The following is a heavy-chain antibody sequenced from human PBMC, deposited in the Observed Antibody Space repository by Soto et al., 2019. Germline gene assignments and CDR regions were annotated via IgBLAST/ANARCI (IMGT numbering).Heavy chain of an antibody. CDR3: ARLGSYYQALDS. CDR2: IYYAGSF. D-gene: IGHD3-10*01. J-gene: IGHJ4*02. V-gene: IGHV4-59*08. Sequence: PSETLSLTCTVSKGCISPYYWSWIRQSPGKGLEWIGYIYYAGSFTYNPSLKSRVTISLNTSKNEVSLRLTSVTAADTAVYYCARLGSYYQALDSWGQGTLVTVS. CDR1: KGCISPYY.